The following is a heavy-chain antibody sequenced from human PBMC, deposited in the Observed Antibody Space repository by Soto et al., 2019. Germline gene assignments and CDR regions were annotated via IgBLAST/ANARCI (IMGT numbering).Heavy chain of an antibody. Sequence: GGSLRLSCAASGFTFSDHYMDWVRQAPGKGLEWVGRTRNKANSYTTEYAASVKGRFTISRDDSKNSLYLQMNSLKTEDTAVYYCARARAGLDAFDIWGQGTMVTVSS. D-gene: IGHD6-13*01. CDR2: TRNKANSYTT. J-gene: IGHJ3*02. CDR1: GFTFSDHY. V-gene: IGHV3-72*01. CDR3: ARARAGLDAFDI.